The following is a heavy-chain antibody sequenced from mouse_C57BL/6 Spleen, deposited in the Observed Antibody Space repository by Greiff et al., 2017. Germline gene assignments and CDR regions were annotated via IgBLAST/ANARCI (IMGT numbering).Heavy chain of an antibody. Sequence: VQLQQSGPELVKPGASVKISCKASGYTFTDYYMNWVKQSHGKSLEWIGDINPNNGGTSYNQKFKGKATLTVDKSSSTAYMELRSLTSEDSAVYYCVFITTSYGNFDVWGTGTTVTVSS. CDR1: GYTFTDYY. CDR3: VFITTSYGNFDV. D-gene: IGHD1-1*01. J-gene: IGHJ1*03. CDR2: INPNNGGT. V-gene: IGHV1-26*01.